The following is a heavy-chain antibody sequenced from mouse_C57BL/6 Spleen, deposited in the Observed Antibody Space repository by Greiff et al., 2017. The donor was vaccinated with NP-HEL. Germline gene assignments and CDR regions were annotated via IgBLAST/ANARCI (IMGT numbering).Heavy chain of an antibody. CDR1: GYTFTSYW. CDR2: INPSNGGT. J-gene: IGHJ4*01. Sequence: QVQLQQSGTELVKPGASVKLSCKASGYTFTSYWMHWVKQRPGQGLEWIGNINPSNGGTNYNEKFKSKATLTVDKSSSTAYMQLSSLTSEDSAVYYCARGFLFTIYGSSPYYYAMDYWGQGTSVTVSS. V-gene: IGHV1-53*01. D-gene: IGHD1-1*01. CDR3: ARGFLFTIYGSSPYYYAMDY.